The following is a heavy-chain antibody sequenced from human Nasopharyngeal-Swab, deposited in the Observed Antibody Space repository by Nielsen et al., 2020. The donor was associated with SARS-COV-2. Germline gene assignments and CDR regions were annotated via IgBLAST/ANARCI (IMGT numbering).Heavy chain of an antibody. V-gene: IGHV3-9*01. D-gene: IGHD3-22*01. CDR2: ISWNSGSI. CDR3: AKASPYDYYDSSGYLGDYFDY. CDR1: GFTFDDYA. J-gene: IGHJ4*02. Sequence: GGSMRLSCAASGFTFDDYAVHWVRQAQGKGLEWVSGISWNSGSIGYADSVTGRFTIPRDNAKNFLYLQMNSLRAEDTALYYCAKASPYDYYDSSGYLGDYFDYWGQGTLVTVSS.